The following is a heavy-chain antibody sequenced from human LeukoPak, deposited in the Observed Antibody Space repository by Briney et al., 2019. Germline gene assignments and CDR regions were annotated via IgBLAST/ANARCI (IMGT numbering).Heavy chain of an antibody. J-gene: IGHJ4*02. Sequence: PGGSLRLSCAASGFTFSSYAMSWVRQAPGKGLEWVSGIIDSGESTYYANFAKGRFTISRDNSNNTLYLQMNSLRAEDTAVYYCAKSEYYSSPGAFDYWGQGTLVTVSS. CDR2: IIDSGEST. CDR1: GFTFSSYA. D-gene: IGHD3-10*01. V-gene: IGHV3-23*01. CDR3: AKSEYYSSPGAFDY.